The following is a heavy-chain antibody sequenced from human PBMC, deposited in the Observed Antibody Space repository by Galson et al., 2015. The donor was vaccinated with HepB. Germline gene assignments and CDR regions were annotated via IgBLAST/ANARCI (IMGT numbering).Heavy chain of an antibody. J-gene: IGHJ4*02. Sequence: SLRLSCAASGFTFSHAWMSWVRQAPGKGLEWVGRIKSKTDGGTRDYAAPVKGRFTILRDDSKNRLYLQMNSLKTEDTAVYYCTTAPSGHFDYWGQGTLVTVSS. CDR2: IKSKTDGGTR. V-gene: IGHV3-15*01. CDR3: TTAPSGHFDY. CDR1: GFTFSHAW. D-gene: IGHD1-26*01.